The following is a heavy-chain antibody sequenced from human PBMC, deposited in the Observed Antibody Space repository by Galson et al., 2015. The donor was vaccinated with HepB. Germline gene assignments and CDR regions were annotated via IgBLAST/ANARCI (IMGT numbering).Heavy chain of an antibody. CDR3: ARGQWLNWLDP. CDR1: GDSVSSNSGA. V-gene: IGHV6-1*01. D-gene: IGHD6-19*01. J-gene: IGHJ5*02. Sequence: CAISGDSVSSNSGAWNWIRQSPSRGLEWLGRTYYKSKWYNDYSVSVKSRITISPDTSKNLFSLQLNSVTPEDTAVYYCARGQWLNWLDPWGRGTLVTVSS. CDR2: TYYKSKWYN.